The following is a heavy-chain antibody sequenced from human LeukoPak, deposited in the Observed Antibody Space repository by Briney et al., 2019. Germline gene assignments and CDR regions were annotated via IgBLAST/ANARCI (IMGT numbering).Heavy chain of an antibody. J-gene: IGHJ4*02. Sequence: GGSLRLSCVASGFTFSTNGMDWVRQAPGKGLEWVALIRYDGSNKDYADSVKGRFIVSRDNSKNALYMQMNSLRVEDTAVYYCVGVVVITPYWGQGTLVTVSS. D-gene: IGHD3-22*01. CDR2: IRYDGSNK. CDR1: GFTFSTNG. CDR3: VGVVVITPY. V-gene: IGHV3-30*02.